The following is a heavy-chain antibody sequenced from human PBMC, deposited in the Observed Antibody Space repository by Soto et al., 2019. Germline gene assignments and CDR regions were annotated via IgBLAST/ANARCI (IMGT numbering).Heavy chain of an antibody. V-gene: IGHV4-31*03. D-gene: IGHD4-17*01. CDR2: IYYSGST. Sequence: QVQLQESGPGLVKPSQTLSLTCTVSGGSISSGGYYWSWIRQHPGKGLEWIGYIYYSGSTYYNPSLTSRVTISVDTSKNQFSLKLSSVTAADTAVYYCARDRNTVTSLGAFDIWGQGTMVTVSS. J-gene: IGHJ3*02. CDR3: ARDRNTVTSLGAFDI. CDR1: GGSISSGGYY.